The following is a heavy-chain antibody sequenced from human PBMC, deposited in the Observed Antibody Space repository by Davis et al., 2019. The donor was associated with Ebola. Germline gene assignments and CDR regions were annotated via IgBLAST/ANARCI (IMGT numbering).Heavy chain of an antibody. CDR2: IKTAGDT. Sequence: GESLKISCAASRFTFSTYDMHWVRQAPGKGLEWVSGIKTAGDTYYPGSVKGRFTISRENAKNSLYLQMNSLRAGDTAVYYCARGVVVRGVSYYAMDVWGKGTTVTVSS. V-gene: IGHV3-13*01. CDR1: RFTFSTYD. J-gene: IGHJ6*04. CDR3: ARGVVVRGVSYYAMDV. D-gene: IGHD3-10*01.